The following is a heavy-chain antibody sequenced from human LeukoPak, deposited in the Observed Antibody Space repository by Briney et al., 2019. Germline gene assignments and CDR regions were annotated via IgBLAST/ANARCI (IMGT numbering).Heavy chain of an antibody. D-gene: IGHD3-22*01. CDR1: GFTFNNAW. Sequence: AGGSLRLSCAASGFTFNNAWMSWVRQAPGKGLEWVGRIKSKTDGGTTDYAAPVKGRFTISRHDSKNTLYLQMNSLKTEDTAVYYCTTPYYYDSSGYPYWGQGTLVTVSS. CDR3: TTPYYYDSSGYPY. CDR2: IKSKTDGGTT. J-gene: IGHJ4*02. V-gene: IGHV3-15*01.